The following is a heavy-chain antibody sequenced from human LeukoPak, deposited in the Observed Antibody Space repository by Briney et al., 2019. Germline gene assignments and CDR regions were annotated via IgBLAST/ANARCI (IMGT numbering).Heavy chain of an antibody. J-gene: IGHJ4*02. CDR1: GYTFTNYG. CDR2: ISAHDGTR. CDR3: ARDLEGSTITGIDY. Sequence: ASVKVSCKASGYTFTNYGITWVRQAPGQGLEWMGWISAHDGTRNYALKHEDRVTMTTDTSTSTAYMELRGLRSDDTAVYYCARDLEGSTITGIDYWGQGTLVTVSS. V-gene: IGHV1-18*01. D-gene: IGHD1-14*01.